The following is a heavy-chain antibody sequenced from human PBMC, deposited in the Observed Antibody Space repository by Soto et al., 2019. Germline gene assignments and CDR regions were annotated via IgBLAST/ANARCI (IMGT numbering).Heavy chain of an antibody. CDR2: INPSSSST. Sequence: QVQLVQSGAEVKKPGASVRVSCKASGYTFTNYYMHWVRQAPGQGLEWMGIINPSSSSTTYAQRCQGRVTMTRDTSTNTVYMDLSSLRSEDTAMYYCARMEAYCGGDCPFDYWGQGTLVTVSS. J-gene: IGHJ4*02. D-gene: IGHD2-21*02. V-gene: IGHV1-46*01. CDR1: GYTFTNYY. CDR3: ARMEAYCGGDCPFDY.